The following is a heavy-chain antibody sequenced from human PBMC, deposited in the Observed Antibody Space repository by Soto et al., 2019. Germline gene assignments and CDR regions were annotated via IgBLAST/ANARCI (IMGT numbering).Heavy chain of an antibody. J-gene: IGHJ4*02. Sequence: ASVEVSCKASGYTFTGHYIHWVRQAPEQGPEWMGEIGPESGATRYAQKFQGRVTMTRDTSITTVYMELKNLSPDDTAVYYCGRGRSGQIVVFYWGQGTPVTVSS. D-gene: IGHD1-26*01. CDR3: GRGRSGQIVVFY. CDR1: GYTFTGHY. V-gene: IGHV1-2*02. CDR2: IGPESGAT.